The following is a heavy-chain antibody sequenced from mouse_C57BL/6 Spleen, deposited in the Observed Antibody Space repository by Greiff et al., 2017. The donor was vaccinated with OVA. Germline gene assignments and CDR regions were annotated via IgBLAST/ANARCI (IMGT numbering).Heavy chain of an antibody. V-gene: IGHV1-76*01. CDR2: IYPGSGNT. J-gene: IGHJ4*01. D-gene: IGHD3-1*01. CDR3: ARHSQRIAMDY. CDR1: GYTFTDYY. Sequence: QVQLKQSGAELVRPGASVKLSCKASGYTFTDYYINWVKQRPGQGLEWIARIYPGSGNTYYNEKFKGKATLTAEKSSSTAYMQLSSLTSEDSAVYVCARHSQRIAMDYWGQGTSVTVSS.